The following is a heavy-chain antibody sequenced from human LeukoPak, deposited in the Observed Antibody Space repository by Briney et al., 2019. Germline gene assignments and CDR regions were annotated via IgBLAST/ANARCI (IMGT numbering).Heavy chain of an antibody. Sequence: GGSLRLSCAASGFTFSSYAMSWVRQAPGKGLEWVSAISGSGGSTYYADSVKGRFTISRDNSKNTLYLQVNSLRAEDTAVYYCASRAVGFGESYFDYWGQGTLVTVSS. D-gene: IGHD3-10*01. V-gene: IGHV3-23*01. CDR3: ASRAVGFGESYFDY. CDR1: GFTFSSYA. CDR2: ISGSGGST. J-gene: IGHJ4*02.